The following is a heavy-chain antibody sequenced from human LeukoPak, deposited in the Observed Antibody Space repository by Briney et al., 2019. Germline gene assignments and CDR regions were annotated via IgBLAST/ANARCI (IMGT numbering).Heavy chain of an antibody. D-gene: IGHD3-10*01. J-gene: IGHJ5*02. CDR1: IYSFSTYG. CDR3: ARDLGMRYGSGAYRFYP. CDR2: IWCDGSHK. Sequence: PGGSLRLSCAAYIYSFSTYGMHGVRQAPGKRLESVAVIWCDGSHKYYADSVRGRFTISRDMSNNALYLQMNNLRVDDTALYYCARDLGMRYGSGAYRFYPWGQETQVIVSS. V-gene: IGHV3-33*08.